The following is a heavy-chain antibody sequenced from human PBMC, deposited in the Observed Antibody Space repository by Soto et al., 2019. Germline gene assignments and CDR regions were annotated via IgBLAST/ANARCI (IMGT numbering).Heavy chain of an antibody. CDR2: IWYDGSNK. V-gene: IGHV3-33*01. CDR1: GFTFRIYV. D-gene: IGHD6-6*01. J-gene: IGHJ6*02. CDR3: AREDSSSSTYYYGMDV. Sequence: GSLRFSFSASGFTFRIYVIHWVRQAPGKGLEWVAVIWYDGSNKYYADSVKGRFTISRDNSKNTLYLQMNSLRAEDTAVYYCAREDSSSSTYYYGMDVWGQGTTVTVS.